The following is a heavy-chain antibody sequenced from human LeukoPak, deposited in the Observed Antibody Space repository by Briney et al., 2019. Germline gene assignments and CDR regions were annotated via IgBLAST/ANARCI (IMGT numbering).Heavy chain of an antibody. V-gene: IGHV4-59*12. D-gene: IGHD3-16*02. CDR1: GGSISGYY. Sequence: SETLSLTCTVSGGSISGYYWTWIRQPPGKGLEWIGYIYYSGSTYYNPSLKSRVTISVDTSKNQFSLKLSSVTAADTAVYYCARDPGYVWGSYRYFDYWGQGTLVTVSS. CDR3: ARDPGYVWGSYRYFDY. CDR2: IYYSGST. J-gene: IGHJ4*02.